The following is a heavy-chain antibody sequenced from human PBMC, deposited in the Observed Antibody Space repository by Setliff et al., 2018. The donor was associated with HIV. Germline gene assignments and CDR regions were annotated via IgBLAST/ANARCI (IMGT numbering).Heavy chain of an antibody. CDR2: IDTDGSRT. CDR1: GFDFSNYW. D-gene: IGHD3-3*02. Sequence: HPGGSLRLSCAAAGFDFSNYWIHWVRQVAGKGLVWVSHIDTDGSRTAFADSVKGRFTISIDNAKNTLYLQMNSPGVDDTAVYYCARSEDKRISVIRVGRGAMDVWGQGTTVTVSS. V-gene: IGHV3-74*01. CDR3: ARSEDKRISVIRVGRGAMDV. J-gene: IGHJ6*02.